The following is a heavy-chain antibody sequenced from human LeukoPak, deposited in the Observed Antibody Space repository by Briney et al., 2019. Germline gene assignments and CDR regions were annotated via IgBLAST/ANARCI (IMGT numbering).Heavy chain of an antibody. CDR3: VRSRNYYESSVYYRSFYFDY. CDR1: GITFSSYW. J-gene: IGHJ4*02. Sequence: GGSLRLSCAASGITFSSYWMHWVRQVPGEGPVWVSRIHTDGTSTTYADSVKGRFTISRDNAENTLYLQMNSLRAEDTAVYYCVRSRNYYESSVYYRSFYFDYWGQGTLVTVSS. V-gene: IGHV3-74*01. D-gene: IGHD3-22*01. CDR2: IHTDGTST.